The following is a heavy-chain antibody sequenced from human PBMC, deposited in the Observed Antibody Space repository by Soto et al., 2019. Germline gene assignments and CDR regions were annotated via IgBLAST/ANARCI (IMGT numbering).Heavy chain of an antibody. D-gene: IGHD6-13*01. CDR2: ISYDGSNK. CDR1: GFTFSSYG. J-gene: IGHJ6*01. V-gene: IGHV3-30*18. CDR3: AKDDISSSWYGPNYYYDGMDV. Sequence: QVQLVESGGGVVQPGRSLRLSCAASGFTFSSYGMHWVRQAPGKGLEWVAVISYDGSNKYYADSVKGRVTISRYNSKNTLYLQVNSLRAEDTAVYYCAKDDISSSWYGPNYYYDGMDVWGQGTTVTVSS.